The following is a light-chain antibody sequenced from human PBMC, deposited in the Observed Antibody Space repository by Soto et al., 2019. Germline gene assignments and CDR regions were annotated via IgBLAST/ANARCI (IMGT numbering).Light chain of an antibody. V-gene: IGKV3-20*01. CDR2: GAS. Sequence: EIVLTQSPGTLSLSPGERATLSCRASQSLIYSYLAWYQKKPGQAPRLLIYGASSRATGIPDRFSGSGSGTDFTLTISRLEPEDFAVYYCQQYGSSRTFGQGTKV. J-gene: IGKJ1*01. CDR1: QSLIYSY. CDR3: QQYGSSRT.